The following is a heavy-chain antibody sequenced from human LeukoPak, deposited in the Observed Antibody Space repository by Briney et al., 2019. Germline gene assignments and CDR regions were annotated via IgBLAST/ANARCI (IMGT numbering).Heavy chain of an antibody. D-gene: IGHD4-17*01. CDR2: IIPIFGTA. V-gene: IGHV1-69*13. CDR3: ARVLRGYGDYLNWFDP. Sequence: SVKVSCKASGGTFSSYAISWVRQAPGQGLEWMGGIIPIFGTANYAQKFQGRVTITADESTSTAYMELGSLRSEDTAVYYCARVLRGYGDYLNWFDPWGQGTLVTVSS. CDR1: GGTFSSYA. J-gene: IGHJ5*02.